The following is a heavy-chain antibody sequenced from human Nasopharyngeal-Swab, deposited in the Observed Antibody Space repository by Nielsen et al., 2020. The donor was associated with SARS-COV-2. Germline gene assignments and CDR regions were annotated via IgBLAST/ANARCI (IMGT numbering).Heavy chain of an antibody. Sequence: RGSLRLSCAASGFTFSSYWMHWVRQAPGEGLVWVSRMNSDGSRTSYADSVKGRFTISRDNAKNTLYLQMNSLRAEDTAVYYCARVDVHDAFDVWGQGTMVTVSS. J-gene: IGHJ3*01. CDR2: MNSDGSRT. CDR3: ARVDVHDAFDV. V-gene: IGHV3-74*01. CDR1: GFTFSSYW. D-gene: IGHD3-16*01.